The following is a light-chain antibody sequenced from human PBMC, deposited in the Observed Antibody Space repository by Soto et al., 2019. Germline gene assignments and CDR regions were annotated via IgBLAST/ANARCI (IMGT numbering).Light chain of an antibody. CDR3: QSYDSSLSAVV. Sequence: QSVLTQPPSVSGAPGQRVTISCTGSSSNIGAGYDVHWYLQLPGTAPKLLIYVNSNRPSGVPDRFSGSKPGTSASLAITGLQAEDEADYYCQSYDSSLSAVVFGGGTKLTVL. J-gene: IGLJ2*01. V-gene: IGLV1-40*01. CDR2: VNS. CDR1: SSNIGAGYD.